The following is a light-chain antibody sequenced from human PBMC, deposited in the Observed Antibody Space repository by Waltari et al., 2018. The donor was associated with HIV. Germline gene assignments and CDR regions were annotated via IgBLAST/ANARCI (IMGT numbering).Light chain of an antibody. V-gene: IGLV1-47*01. CDR2: RNN. CDR3: VAWDGSLSGHYV. Sequence: QSVLTQPPSASGTPGQRVTISCSGSSSNIGSTYVYWYQQLPGTAPKLLIYRNNLRPSGVPDRFSGSKSGTSASLAISGLRSEDEADYYCVAWDGSLSGHYVFGTGTKVTVL. CDR1: SSNIGSTY. J-gene: IGLJ1*01.